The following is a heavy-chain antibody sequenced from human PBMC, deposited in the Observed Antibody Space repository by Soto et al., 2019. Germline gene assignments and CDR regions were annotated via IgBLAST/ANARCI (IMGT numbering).Heavy chain of an antibody. Sequence: GASVKVSCKTSEYTFTDNYIYWIRQAPGQGLEWMGWLNPNSGATDFAQRFQGRVTLTSDTSISTAYMELNRLTSDDTAVFYCARQSCGSTSCFYDYWGPGTLDTVSS. CDR2: LNPNSGAT. J-gene: IGHJ4*02. D-gene: IGHD2-2*01. V-gene: IGHV1-2*02. CDR3: ARQSCGSTSCFYDY. CDR1: EYTFTDNY.